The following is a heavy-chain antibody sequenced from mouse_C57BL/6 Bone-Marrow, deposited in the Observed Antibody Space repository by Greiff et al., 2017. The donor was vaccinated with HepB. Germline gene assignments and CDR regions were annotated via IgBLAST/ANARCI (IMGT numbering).Heavy chain of an antibody. Sequence: QVQLQQSGAELVRPGTSVKVSCKASGYAFTNYLIEWVKQRPGQGLEWIGVINPGSGGTNYNEKFKGKATLTADKSSSTAYMQLSSLTSEDSAVYFCAREGGTMVSYYFDYWGQGTTLTVSS. CDR1: GYAFTNYL. J-gene: IGHJ2*01. V-gene: IGHV1-54*01. CDR2: INPGSGGT. D-gene: IGHD2-2*01. CDR3: AREGGTMVSYYFDY.